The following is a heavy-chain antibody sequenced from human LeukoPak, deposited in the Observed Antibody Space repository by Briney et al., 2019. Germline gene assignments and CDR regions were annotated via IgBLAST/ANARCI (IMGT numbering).Heavy chain of an antibody. Sequence: GGSLRLSCTASGFSFSGHWMHWARQLPGKGLVWVTRISPTGSTTSYADSVKGRFTVSRDNAKNTLYLQVYNLRAEDTAVYYCARGPNSNWSGLDFWGQGTLLTVSS. D-gene: IGHD6-6*01. CDR1: GFSFSGHW. CDR2: ISPTGSTT. J-gene: IGHJ4*02. V-gene: IGHV3-74*01. CDR3: ARGPNSNWSGLDF.